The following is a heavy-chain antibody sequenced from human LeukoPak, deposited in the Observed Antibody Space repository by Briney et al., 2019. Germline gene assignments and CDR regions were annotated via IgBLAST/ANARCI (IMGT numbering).Heavy chain of an antibody. CDR2: IYRGGST. Sequence: PGGSLRLSCAASGFTVSSNYMSWVRQAPGKGLEWVSVIYRGGSTYYADSVKGRFTISRDNSKNTLYLQMNNLRAEDTAVYYCAMATWVGGLDYWGQGTLVTASS. J-gene: IGHJ4*02. D-gene: IGHD1-26*01. CDR3: AMATWVGGLDY. CDR1: GFTVSSNY. V-gene: IGHV3-66*01.